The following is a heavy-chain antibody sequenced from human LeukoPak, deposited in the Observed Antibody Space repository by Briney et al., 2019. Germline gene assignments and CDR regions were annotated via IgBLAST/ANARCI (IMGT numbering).Heavy chain of an antibody. CDR2: INAGNGNT. D-gene: IGHD5-12*01. J-gene: IGHJ4*02. Sequence: GASVRVSCKASGYTFISYAMQWVRQAPGQRLGWMGWINAGNGNTKYPQKFQGRVTITRDTSASTAYMELSSLRSEDTAVYYCARHYSGYNFGCDYWGQGTLVTVSS. V-gene: IGHV1-3*01. CDR3: ARHYSGYNFGCDY. CDR1: GYTFISYA.